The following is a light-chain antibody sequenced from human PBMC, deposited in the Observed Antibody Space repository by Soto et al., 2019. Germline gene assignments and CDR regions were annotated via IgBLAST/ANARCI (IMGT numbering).Light chain of an antibody. CDR3: AAWDDSLNGYWV. J-gene: IGLJ3*02. CDR1: SSNIGSNT. CDR2: SNN. Sequence: VVTQPPSASGTPGQRVTISCSGSSSNIGSNTVNWYQQLPGTAPKLLIYSNNQRPSGVPDRFSGSKSGTSASLAISGLQSEDEADYYCAAWDDSLNGYWVFGGGTKVTVL. V-gene: IGLV1-44*01.